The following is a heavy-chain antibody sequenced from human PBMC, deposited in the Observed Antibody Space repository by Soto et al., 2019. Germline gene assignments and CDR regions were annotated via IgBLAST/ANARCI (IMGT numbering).Heavy chain of an antibody. J-gene: IGHJ6*02. D-gene: IGHD3-10*01. Sequence: SETLSLTCTVSGGSISSGDYYWSWIRQPPGKGLEWIGYIYYSGSTYYNPSLKSRVTISVDTSTNQFSLKLSSVTAADTAVYYWARFYGSGRPSTTRYYYYGMDVWGQGTTVTVSS. CDR2: IYYSGST. V-gene: IGHV4-30-4*01. CDR1: GGSISSGDYY. CDR3: ARFYGSGRPSTTRYYYYGMDV.